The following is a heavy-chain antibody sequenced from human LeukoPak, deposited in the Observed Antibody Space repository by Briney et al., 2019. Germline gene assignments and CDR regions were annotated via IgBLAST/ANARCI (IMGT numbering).Heavy chain of an antibody. CDR2: ISSSSAYI. CDR3: ARALYYDILTNYQTHTYYFDY. V-gene: IGHV3-21*06. CDR1: GFTFSTYS. D-gene: IGHD3-9*01. J-gene: IGHJ4*02. Sequence: GGSLRLSCAASGFTFSTYSMTWVRQVPGKGLEWVSSISSSSAYIHYADSVKGRFTISRDNAKNSLYLQMNSLRAEDTAVYYCARALYYDILTNYQTHTYYFDYWGQGTLLTVSS.